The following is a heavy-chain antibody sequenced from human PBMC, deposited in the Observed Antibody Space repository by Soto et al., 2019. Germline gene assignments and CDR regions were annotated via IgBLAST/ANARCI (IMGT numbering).Heavy chain of an antibody. Sequence: SETLSLTCTVSGGSISSGGYYWSWIRQHPGKGLEWIGYIYYSGSTYYNPSLKSRVTISVDTSKNQFSLKLSSVTAADTAVYYCARKGYYDFWSGYYHWFDPWGQGTLVTVSS. CDR3: ARKGYYDFWSGYYHWFDP. CDR1: GGSISSGGYY. CDR2: IYYSGST. J-gene: IGHJ5*02. V-gene: IGHV4-31*03. D-gene: IGHD3-3*01.